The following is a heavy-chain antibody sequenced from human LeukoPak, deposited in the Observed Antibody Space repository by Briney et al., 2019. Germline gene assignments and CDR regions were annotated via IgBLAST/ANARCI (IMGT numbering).Heavy chain of an antibody. CDR3: ARDLGSGWYFNH. CDR1: GFSVSDNY. Sequence: GGSLRLSCAVSGFSVSDNYLSWVRQTPGKGLEWLSLISSRGDTYYADSVKGRFTISRDNSKNTLFLQMSALRGEDTAIYYCARDLGSGWYFNHWGQGTLVTVSS. CDR2: ISSRGDT. V-gene: IGHV3-53*01. J-gene: IGHJ4*02. D-gene: IGHD6-19*01.